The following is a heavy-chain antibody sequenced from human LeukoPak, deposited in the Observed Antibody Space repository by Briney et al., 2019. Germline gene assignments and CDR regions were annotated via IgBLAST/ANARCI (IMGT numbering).Heavy chain of an antibody. V-gene: IGHV1-69*05. D-gene: IGHD2-2*01. CDR2: LIPLFGTA. J-gene: IGHJ4*02. Sequence: ASVRVSCKASGDTFSTSVISWVRQAAAQGLEGMGWLIPLFGTAHYAQKLQGRVTITTDESTSTAYMVLSSLRSDDTAVYYCARGGGPYASTGFFAGPYDYWGQGTLVSVSS. CDR1: GDTFSTSV. CDR3: ARGGGPYASTGFFAGPYDY.